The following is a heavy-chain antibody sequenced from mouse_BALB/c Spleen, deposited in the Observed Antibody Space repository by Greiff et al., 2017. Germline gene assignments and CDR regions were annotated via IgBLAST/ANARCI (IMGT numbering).Heavy chain of an antibody. CDR1: GYTFTSYW. Sequence: QVQLQQPGAELVKPGASVKLSCKASGYTFTSYWMHWVKQRPGQGLEWIGEINPSNGRTNYNEKFKSKATLTVDKSSSTAYMQLSSLTSEDSAVYYCARRYSFYAMDYWGQGTSVTVSS. J-gene: IGHJ4*01. V-gene: IGHV1S81*02. CDR3: ARRYSFYAMDY. CDR2: INPSNGRT. D-gene: IGHD1-1*01.